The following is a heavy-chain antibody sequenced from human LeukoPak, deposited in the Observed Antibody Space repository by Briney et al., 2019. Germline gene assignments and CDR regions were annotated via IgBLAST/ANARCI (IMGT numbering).Heavy chain of an antibody. Sequence: ASVKVSCKASGYTFSSYGINWVRQAPGQGLEWMGWISVINNANTRYAQNFLGRLTMTTDTSTTTAYMELRSLRSDDTAVYYCSRVFPFCGADCFSGVFDIWGQGTMVTVS. V-gene: IGHV1-18*01. CDR1: GYTFSSYG. CDR3: SRVFPFCGADCFSGVFDI. J-gene: IGHJ3*02. D-gene: IGHD2-21*02. CDR2: ISVINNANT.